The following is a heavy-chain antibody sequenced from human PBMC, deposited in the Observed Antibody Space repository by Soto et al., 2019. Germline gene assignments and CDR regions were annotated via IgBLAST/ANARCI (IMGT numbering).Heavy chain of an antibody. V-gene: IGHV1-69*13. CDR3: ARAAEGESYYYGMDV. D-gene: IGHD6-25*01. CDR2: IIPIFGTA. J-gene: IGHJ6*02. CDR1: GGTFSSYA. Sequence: SVKVSCKASGGTFSSYAISWVRQAPGQGLEWMGGIIPIFGTANYAQQFQGRVTITADESTSTAYMELSSLRSEDTAVYYCARAAEGESYYYGMDVWGQGTTVTVSS.